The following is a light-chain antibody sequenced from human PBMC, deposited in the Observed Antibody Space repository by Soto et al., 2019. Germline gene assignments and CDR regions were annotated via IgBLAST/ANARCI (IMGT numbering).Light chain of an antibody. CDR1: QNVSRSY. V-gene: IGKV3-20*01. CDR2: GVS. CDR3: QQYGGSPT. J-gene: IGKJ1*01. Sequence: ETVLTQSPGTLSLSPGERATLSCRASQNVSRSYLAWYQHKPGQAPRLLIYGVSSRATGIPDRFSGSGSRTDFTLTISSLEPEDFAVYYCQQYGGSPTFGQGTKVEIK.